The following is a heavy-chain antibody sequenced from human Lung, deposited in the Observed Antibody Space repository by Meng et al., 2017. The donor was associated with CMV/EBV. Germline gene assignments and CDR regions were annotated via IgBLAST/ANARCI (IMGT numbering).Heavy chain of an antibody. V-gene: IGHV1-2*06. CDR2: ITPSSGGT. CDR3: VRANLGSADY. Sequence: QVQLVQSGAEVKKPGASVKVSCKASGYTFTGYYMHWLRQAPGQGLEWVGRITPSSGGTTYAQKFQGRVTMTRDTSISTAYMELSSLRSDDAAIFYCVRANLGSADYWGQGTLVTVSS. D-gene: IGHD7-27*01. J-gene: IGHJ4*02. CDR1: GYTFTGYY.